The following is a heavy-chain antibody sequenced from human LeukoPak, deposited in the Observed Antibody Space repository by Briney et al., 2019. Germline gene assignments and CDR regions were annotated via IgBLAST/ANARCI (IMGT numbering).Heavy chain of an antibody. V-gene: IGHV3-48*03. CDR2: ISSSGSTI. Sequence: PGGSLRLSCAASGFTFSSYEMNWVRQAPGKGLEWVSYISSSGSTIYYADSVKGRFTISRGNAKNSLYLQMNSLRAEDTAVYYCARAGHYFDYWGQGTLVTVSS. D-gene: IGHD3-10*01. J-gene: IGHJ4*02. CDR1: GFTFSSYE. CDR3: ARAGHYFDY.